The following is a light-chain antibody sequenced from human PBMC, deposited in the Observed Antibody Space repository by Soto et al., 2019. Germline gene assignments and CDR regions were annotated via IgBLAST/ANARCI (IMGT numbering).Light chain of an antibody. CDR2: SNS. CDR1: STNIGRNN. J-gene: IGLJ2*01. Sequence: QSVLTQTPSASGTPGQRVSISCSGSSTNIGRNNVIWYQQDPGTNPTDLIYSNSQRPSGGPDRVSCSKSGTSAALAISGRQYDDEADYYYSASDDSLNGVVFGGGTKLTVL. V-gene: IGLV1-44*01. CDR3: SASDDSLNGVV.